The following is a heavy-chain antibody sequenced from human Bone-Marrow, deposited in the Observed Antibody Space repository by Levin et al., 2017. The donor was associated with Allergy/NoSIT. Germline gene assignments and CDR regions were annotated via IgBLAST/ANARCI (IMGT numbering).Heavy chain of an antibody. CDR1: GESVSSSGYY. V-gene: IGHV4-39*01. CDR3: ARGSMVRRMT. Sequence: PSETLSLTCTVSGESVSSSGYYWGWIRQPPGKRLEWIGSVYNLGDTYYSPSLESRLTISLDTSKNQFSLRLKSVTAADTAVYFCARGSMVRRMTWGQGTLVTVSS. CDR2: VYNLGDT. D-gene: IGHD3-10*01. J-gene: IGHJ5*02.